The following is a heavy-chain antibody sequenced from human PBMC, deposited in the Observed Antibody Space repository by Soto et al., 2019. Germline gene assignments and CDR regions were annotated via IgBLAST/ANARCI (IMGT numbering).Heavy chain of an antibody. CDR1: GFSLNTRGVA. Sequence: QITLKESGPTLLKPTQTLTLTCTFSGFSLNTRGVAVGWIRQPPGKALEWLALIYWDDNDRYSPSLKSRLTITKDTSNNQVVLTMTNMDPVDTATYYCALSGPYGWDFDYWGQGTLVTVSS. J-gene: IGHJ4*02. CDR2: IYWDDND. CDR3: ALSGPYGWDFDY. D-gene: IGHD3-10*01. V-gene: IGHV2-5*02.